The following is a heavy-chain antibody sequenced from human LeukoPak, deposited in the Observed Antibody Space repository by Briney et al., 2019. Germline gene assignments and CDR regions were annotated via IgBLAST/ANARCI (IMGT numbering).Heavy chain of an antibody. CDR3: ARANFLYCSSTTCLFDY. CDR2: INPNDGDT. Sequence: ASVKVSCKASGYTFTDYYMHWVRQAPGQGFEWMGWINPNDGDTNYAQKFQGRVTMTRDTSISTAHMGVSRLRSDDTAVSYCARANFLYCSSTTCLFDYWGQGTLVTVSS. CDR1: GYTFTDYY. J-gene: IGHJ4*02. V-gene: IGHV1-2*02. D-gene: IGHD2-2*01.